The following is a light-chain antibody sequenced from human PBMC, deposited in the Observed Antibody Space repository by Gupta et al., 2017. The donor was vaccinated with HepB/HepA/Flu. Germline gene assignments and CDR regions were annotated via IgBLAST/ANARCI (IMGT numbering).Light chain of an antibody. CDR2: DTS. V-gene: IGKV3-11*01. Sequence: EIASTQSPATLSLSPGERGTLSCKASQYVDIYLAWYQHKPGRPPRLLLCDTSNRATGTPARFSGRGPGTDFTLTVAALERQDFAIYYCLRRPTWPIAFGPWSLLEIK. J-gene: IGKJ5*01. CDR3: LRRPTWPIA. CDR1: QYVDIY.